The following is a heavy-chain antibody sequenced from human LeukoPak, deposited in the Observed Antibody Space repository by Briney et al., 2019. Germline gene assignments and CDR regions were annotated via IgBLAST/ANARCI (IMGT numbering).Heavy chain of an antibody. Sequence: GGSLRLSCAASRFTLSTYWMSWVRQAPGKGLEWVAHIKQDGSQEYYVDSVKGRFTISRDSAKNSLYLRMNSLRAEDTAVYYCARGVPYDSWSGPHYSDYWGQGTLVTVSS. D-gene: IGHD3-3*01. CDR2: IKQDGSQE. CDR1: RFTLSTYW. CDR3: ARGVPYDSWSGPHYSDY. V-gene: IGHV3-7*01. J-gene: IGHJ4*02.